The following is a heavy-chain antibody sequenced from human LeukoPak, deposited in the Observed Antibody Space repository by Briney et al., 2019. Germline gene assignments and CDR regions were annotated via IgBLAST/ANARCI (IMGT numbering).Heavy chain of an antibody. CDR2: IYYSWST. CDR1: GGSISSGGYY. CDR3: ARNEAARPYFDY. J-gene: IGHJ4*02. D-gene: IGHD6-6*01. Sequence: SSETLSLTCTVSGGSISSGGYYWSWIRQHPGKGLEWIGYIYYSWSTYYNPSLKSRVTISVDTSKNQFSLKLSSVTAADTAVYYCARNEAARPYFDYWGQGTLVTVSS. V-gene: IGHV4-31*03.